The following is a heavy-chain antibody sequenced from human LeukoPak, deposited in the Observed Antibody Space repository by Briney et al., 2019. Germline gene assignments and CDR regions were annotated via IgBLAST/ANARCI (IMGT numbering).Heavy chain of an antibody. CDR1: GGSISSYY. CDR3: ARDGKGFWSGYYLN. J-gene: IGHJ4*02. V-gene: IGHV4-38-2*02. Sequence: PSETLSLTCTVSGGSISSYYWSWIRQPPGKGLEWIGSIYHSGSTYYNPSLKSRVTISVDTSKNQLSLKLSSVTAADTAVYYCARDGKGFWSGYYLNWGQGTLVTVSS. CDR2: IYHSGST. D-gene: IGHD3-3*01.